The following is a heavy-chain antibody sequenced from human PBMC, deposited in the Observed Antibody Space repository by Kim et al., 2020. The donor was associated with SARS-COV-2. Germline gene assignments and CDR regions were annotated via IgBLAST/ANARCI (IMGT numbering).Heavy chain of an antibody. V-gene: IGHV1-69*04. CDR3: ARDPGRFLEWPNWFDP. J-gene: IGHJ5*02. CDR2: IIPILGIA. CDR1: GGTFSSYA. D-gene: IGHD3-3*01. Sequence: SVKVSCKASGGTFSSYAISWVRQAPGQGLEWMGRIIPILGIANYAQKFQGRVTITADKSTSTAYMELSSLRSEDTAVYYCARDPGRFLEWPNWFDPWGQGTLVTVSS.